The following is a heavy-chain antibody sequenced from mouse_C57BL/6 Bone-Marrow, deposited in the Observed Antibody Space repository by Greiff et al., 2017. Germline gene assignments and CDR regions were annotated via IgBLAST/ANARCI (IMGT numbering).Heavy chain of an antibody. J-gene: IGHJ2*01. CDR3: ARGGKRGY. V-gene: IGHV1-82*01. Sequence: QVQLQQSGPELVKPGASVKISCKASGYAFSSSWMNWVKQRPGKGLEWIGRIYPGDGDTNYNGKFKGKATLTADKSSSTAYMQLSSLTSEDSAVYFCARGGKRGYWGQGTTLTVSS. CDR2: IYPGDGDT. CDR1: GYAFSSSW.